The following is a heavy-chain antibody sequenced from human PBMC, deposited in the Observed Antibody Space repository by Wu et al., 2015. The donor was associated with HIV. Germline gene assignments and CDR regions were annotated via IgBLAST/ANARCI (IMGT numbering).Heavy chain of an antibody. D-gene: IGHD1-14*01. CDR1: GYTFTSHY. V-gene: IGHV1-46*01. Sequence: QVQLVQSGAEVKKPGASVKVSCKASGYTFTSHYIHWVRQAPGQGLEWMGIINPSGGSTSYAQKFQGRVTMTRDTSTSTVYMELSSLRSEDTAVYYCARGVYPARAFDIWGQGTMVTVSS. CDR2: INPSGGST. J-gene: IGHJ3*02. CDR3: ARGVYPARAFDI.